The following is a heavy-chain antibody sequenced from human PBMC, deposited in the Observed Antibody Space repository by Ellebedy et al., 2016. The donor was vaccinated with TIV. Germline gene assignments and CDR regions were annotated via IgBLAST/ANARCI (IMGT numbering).Heavy chain of an antibody. V-gene: IGHV3-21*01. D-gene: IGHD3-22*01. J-gene: IGHJ6*02. CDR3: ARAIISYDSSGNYPNYYYYGMDV. Sequence: GESLKISCAASGFTFSSYSMNWVRQAPGKGLEWVSSISSSSSYIYYADSVKGRFTISRDNAKNSLYLQMNSLRAEDTAVYYCARAIISYDSSGNYPNYYYYGMDVWGQGTTVTVSS. CDR2: ISSSSSYI. CDR1: GFTFSSYS.